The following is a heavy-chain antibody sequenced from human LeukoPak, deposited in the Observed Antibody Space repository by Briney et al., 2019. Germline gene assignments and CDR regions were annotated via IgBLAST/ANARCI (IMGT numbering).Heavy chain of an antibody. CDR1: GYTFTDYY. CDR2: VDAEDGET. D-gene: IGHD3-10*01. Sequence: ASVKVSCKVSGYTFTDYYMHWVPQAPGKGGEGMGVVDAEDGETIYADKFQRRVTITPDTSTDTAYMELSSLRSEDTAVYCCATEKGGSGSYYNPPGYWGQGTLVTVSS. V-gene: IGHV1-69-2*01. J-gene: IGHJ4*02. CDR3: ATEKGGSGSYYNPPGY.